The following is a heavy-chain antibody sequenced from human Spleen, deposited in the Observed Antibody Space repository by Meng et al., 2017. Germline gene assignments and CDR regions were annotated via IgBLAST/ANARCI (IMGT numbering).Heavy chain of an antibody. CDR3: ARRGNYLGDAFDI. CDR1: GFTFSSYA. D-gene: IGHD2/OR15-2a*01. CDR2: ISGSGGIT. Sequence: GESLKISCAASGFTFSSYAMSWVRQAPGKGLEWVSGISGSGGITYYADSVKGRFSISRDNSKNTLYLQMNSLRAGDRAVYYCARRGNYLGDAFDIWGQGTRVTVSS. J-gene: IGHJ3*02. V-gene: IGHV3-23*01.